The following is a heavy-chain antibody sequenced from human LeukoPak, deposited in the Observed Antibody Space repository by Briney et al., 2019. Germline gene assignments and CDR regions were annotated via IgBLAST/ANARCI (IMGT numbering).Heavy chain of an antibody. Sequence: GGALRLSCAASGFTVSSNYMSWVRQAPGKGLEWVSIIYSGGSTFYADSVKGRFTISRDNSKNTLYLQMNSLRAEDTAVYYCARGGSYLSAFDIWGQGTMVTVSS. CDR2: IYSGGST. CDR3: ARGGSYLSAFDI. V-gene: IGHV3-53*01. J-gene: IGHJ3*02. D-gene: IGHD1-26*01. CDR1: GFTVSSNY.